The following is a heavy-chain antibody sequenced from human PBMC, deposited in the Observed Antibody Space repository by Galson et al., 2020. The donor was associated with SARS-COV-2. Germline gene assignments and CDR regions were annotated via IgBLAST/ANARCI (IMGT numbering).Heavy chain of an antibody. J-gene: IGHJ4*02. CDR3: ARGSPTVNSIGVFDY. D-gene: IGHD4-17*01. CDR1: GFIVSDNY. Sequence: GGSLRLSCAASGFIVSDNYMSWVRQPPGKRPEWVSLIYSGGTTYYVDSVKGRFTISRDTSKNILYLQMNSLRAEDTAVYYCARGSPTVNSIGVFDYWGQGILVTVSS. V-gene: IGHV3-53*01. CDR2: IYSGGTT.